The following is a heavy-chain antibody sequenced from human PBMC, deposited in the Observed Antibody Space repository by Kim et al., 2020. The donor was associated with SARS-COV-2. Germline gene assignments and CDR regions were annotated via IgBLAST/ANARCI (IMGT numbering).Heavy chain of an antibody. J-gene: IGHJ5*02. CDR1: GGSISSGAW. D-gene: IGHD1-26*01. V-gene: IGHV4-4*02. CDR2: IYHSGNT. CDR3: ARLEANSGGYFWFYP. Sequence: SETLSLTCGVSGGSISSGAWRRWVRQPPEKGLEGTGVIYHSGNTNYNPSLRSRVTISVDKSKNKFSLSLNTVTAADTAVYYCARLEANSGGYFWFYPWGQGTLVTVSS.